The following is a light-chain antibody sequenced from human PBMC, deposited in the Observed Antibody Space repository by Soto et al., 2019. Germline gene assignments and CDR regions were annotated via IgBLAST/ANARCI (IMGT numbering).Light chain of an antibody. CDR1: QDIRYY. V-gene: IGKV1-33*01. CDR2: DSS. Sequence: DIQMTQSPSSLSASLGARVTITCHASQDIRYYLNWYQQKTGQAPKLLIYDSSQLEKGVTSRFSGSGSGTDFTFTINSLQPEDIGTDYWQHYNSLPITFGQGTRLESK. CDR3: QHYNSLPIT. J-gene: IGKJ5*01.